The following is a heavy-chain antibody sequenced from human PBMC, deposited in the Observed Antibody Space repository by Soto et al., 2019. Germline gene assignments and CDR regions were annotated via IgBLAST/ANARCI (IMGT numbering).Heavy chain of an antibody. J-gene: IGHJ6*02. CDR2: IIPIFGTA. D-gene: IGHD3-22*01. V-gene: IGHV1-69*01. CDR3: ARDTPYDSSGYYYYYGMDV. CDR1: GGTFSSYA. Sequence: QVQLVQSGAEVKKPGSSVKVSCKASGGTFSSYAISWVRQAPGQGLEWMGGIIPIFGTANYAQKFQGRVTITADESTSTADMERSRLRSEDTAVYYCARDTPYDSSGYYYYYGMDVWGQGTTVTVSS.